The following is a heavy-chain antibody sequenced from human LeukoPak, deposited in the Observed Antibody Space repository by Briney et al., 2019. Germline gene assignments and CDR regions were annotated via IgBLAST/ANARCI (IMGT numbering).Heavy chain of an antibody. J-gene: IGHJ4*02. CDR2: IYYSGST. CDR1: GGSISSYY. V-gene: IGHV4-59*01. Sequence: SETLSLTCTVSGGSISSYYWSWIRQPPGKGLEWIGYIYYSGSTNYNPSLKSRVTISVDTSKNQFSLKLSSVTAADTAAYYCASNRGYGDYLFDYWGQGTLVTVSS. D-gene: IGHD4-17*01. CDR3: ASNRGYGDYLFDY.